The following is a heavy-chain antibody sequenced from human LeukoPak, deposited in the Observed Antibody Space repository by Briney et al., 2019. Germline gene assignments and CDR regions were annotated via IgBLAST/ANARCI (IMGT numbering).Heavy chain of an antibody. CDR3: ARGSTGMVQLENWFDP. Sequence: ASVKVSCKASGYTFTSYGISWVRQAPGQGLEWMGWISAYNGNTNYAQKLQGRVTMTTDTSTSTAYMELRSLRSDDTAVYYCARGSTGMVQLENWFDPWGQGTLVTVSS. CDR2: ISAYNGNT. J-gene: IGHJ5*02. V-gene: IGHV1-18*01. D-gene: IGHD3-10*01. CDR1: GYTFTSYG.